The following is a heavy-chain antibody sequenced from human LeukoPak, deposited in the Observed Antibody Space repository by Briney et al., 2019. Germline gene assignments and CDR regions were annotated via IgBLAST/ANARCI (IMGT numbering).Heavy chain of an antibody. D-gene: IGHD1-26*01. CDR2: IYGDDET. CDR1: GFTITTNY. V-gene: IGHV3-53*01. J-gene: IGHJ4*02. CDR3: ARGELLEDY. Sequence: GGSLRLSCAASGFTITTNYMNWVRQAPGKGPEWVSVIYGDDETNYADSVKGRFTISRDNSKNTLYLQMNSLRAEDTAVYYCARGELLEDYWGQGTLVTVSS.